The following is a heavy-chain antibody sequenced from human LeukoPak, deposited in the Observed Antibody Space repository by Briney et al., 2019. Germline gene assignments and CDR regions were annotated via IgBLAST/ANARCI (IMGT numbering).Heavy chain of an antibody. CDR3: ARGPLAYCGAYCSVDAFDI. CDR2: LYYSGFT. V-gene: IGHV4-59*08. J-gene: IGHJ3*02. Sequence: SETLSLTCTVSGDSISGYCWSWIRQPPGKGLEWIGYLYYSGFTNYNPSLTSRITISVDTSNNHFSLKLSSVTAADTAVYFCARGPLAYCGAYCSVDAFDIWGQGTVVTVSS. CDR1: GDSISGYC. D-gene: IGHD2-21*02.